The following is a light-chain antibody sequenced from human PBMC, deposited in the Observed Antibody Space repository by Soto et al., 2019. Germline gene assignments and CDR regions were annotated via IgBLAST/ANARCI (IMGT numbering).Light chain of an antibody. CDR1: QNNNNY. V-gene: IGKV4-1*01. Sequence: DIVMTQSPDSLAVPLGEMATINCKSSQNNNNYLAWYQQKAEHPPKLIIDWASTRSSGLPHRFSGSGAGTDITLTISSLQAEDVAVYCCQHYYDSWTFGQGTKVDI. CDR3: QHYYDSWT. CDR2: WAS. J-gene: IGKJ1*01.